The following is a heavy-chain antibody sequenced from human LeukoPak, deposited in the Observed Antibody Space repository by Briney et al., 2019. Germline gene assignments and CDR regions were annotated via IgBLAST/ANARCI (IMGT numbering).Heavy chain of an antibody. J-gene: IGHJ5*02. Sequence: PGGSLRLSCAASGFTFSSYSMNWVRQAPGKGLEWVSSISSSSSYIYYADSVKGRFTISRDNAKNSLYLQMNSLRAEDTAVYYCAREELRGIQLWTSFDPWGQGTLVTVSS. D-gene: IGHD5-18*01. CDR1: GFTFSSYS. V-gene: IGHV3-21*01. CDR3: AREELRGIQLWTSFDP. CDR2: ISSSSSYI.